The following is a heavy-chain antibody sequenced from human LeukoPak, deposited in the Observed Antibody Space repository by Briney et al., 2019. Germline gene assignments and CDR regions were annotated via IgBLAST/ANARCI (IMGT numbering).Heavy chain of an antibody. V-gene: IGHV4-59*08. J-gene: IGHJ6*03. CDR2: IYFSGST. Sequence: SGTLSLICAVSGDSMNYLHWIWIRQPPGKRLAWLGSIYFSGSTNYNPSLKSRVTISVDTSKSQFSLKLRSVTAADTAVYYCARRSGQPEFHYNMDVWGKGATVTVSS. D-gene: IGHD3-10*01. CDR3: ARRSGQPEFHYNMDV. CDR1: GDSMNYLH.